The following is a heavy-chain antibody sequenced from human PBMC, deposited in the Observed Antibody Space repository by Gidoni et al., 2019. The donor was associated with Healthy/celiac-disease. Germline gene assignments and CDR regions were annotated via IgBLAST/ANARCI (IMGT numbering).Heavy chain of an antibody. J-gene: IGHJ4*02. V-gene: IGHV3-74*01. CDR3: AKGDGSGWYMVGD. D-gene: IGHD6-19*01. CDR2: INSDGSST. CDR1: GFTFSSYW. Sequence: EVQLVVSGGGLVQPGGSLRLSCAASGFTFSSYWMHWVRQAPGKGLVWVSRINSDGSSTSYADSVKGRFTISRDNAKNTRYLQMNSLRAEDTAVYYCAKGDGSGWYMVGDWGQGTLVTVSS.